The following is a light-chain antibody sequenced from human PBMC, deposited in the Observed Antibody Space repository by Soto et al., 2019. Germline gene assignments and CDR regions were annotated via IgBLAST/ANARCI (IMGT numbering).Light chain of an antibody. CDR3: CSYAGSSTFVV. Sequence: QSALTQPASVSGSPGQSSTISCTGTSSEVGSYNLVSWYQQHPGKAPKLMIYEGSKRPSGVSNRFSGSKSGNTASLTISGLQAEDEADYYCCSYAGSSTFVVFGGGTKLTV. CDR2: EGS. CDR1: SSEVGSYNL. J-gene: IGLJ2*01. V-gene: IGLV2-23*03.